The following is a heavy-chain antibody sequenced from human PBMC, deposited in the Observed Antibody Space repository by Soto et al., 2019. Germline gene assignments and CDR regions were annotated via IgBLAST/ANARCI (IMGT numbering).Heavy chain of an antibody. CDR1: GLPFRTYA. J-gene: IGHJ3*02. CDR3: AKVVGRVGGAFDI. Sequence: EVQLLESGGGWVRPGGSLRLSCAASGLPFRTYARSWFRQAQGRGLEWASAISGSGGSTYYADSVKGRFTISRDNSKNTLYLQMNSLRAEDTAVYYCAKVVGRVGGAFDIWGQGTMVTVSS. V-gene: IGHV3-23*01. D-gene: IGHD3-16*01. CDR2: ISGSGGST.